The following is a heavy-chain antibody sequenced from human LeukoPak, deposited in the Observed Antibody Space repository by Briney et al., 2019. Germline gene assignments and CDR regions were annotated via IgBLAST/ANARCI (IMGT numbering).Heavy chain of an antibody. CDR2: IYSDEST. CDR3: AKVLRGTYYYFDY. J-gene: IGHJ4*02. CDR1: GFTVSRNY. V-gene: IGHV3-66*01. Sequence: GGSLTLSCAASGFTVSRNYMSWVRQAPGKGLEWVSAIYSDESTYYADSVKGRFTISRGNNKNTLSLQMNSLRADATAKYFCAKVLRGTYYYFDYWGLGTLVTVSS. D-gene: IGHD1-26*01.